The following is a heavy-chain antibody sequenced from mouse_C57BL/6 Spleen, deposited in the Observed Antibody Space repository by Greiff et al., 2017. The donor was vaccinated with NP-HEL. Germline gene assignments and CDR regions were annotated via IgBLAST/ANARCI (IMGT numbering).Heavy chain of an antibody. Sequence: QVQLKQSGAELVKPGASVKISCKASGYAFSSYWMNWVKQRPGKGLEWIGQIYPGDGDTNYNGKFKGKATLTADKSSSTAYMQLSSLTSEDSAVYFCARPHYGSSPYFDYWGQGTTLTVSS. J-gene: IGHJ2*01. CDR2: IYPGDGDT. V-gene: IGHV1-80*01. CDR1: GYAFSSYW. D-gene: IGHD1-1*01. CDR3: ARPHYGSSPYFDY.